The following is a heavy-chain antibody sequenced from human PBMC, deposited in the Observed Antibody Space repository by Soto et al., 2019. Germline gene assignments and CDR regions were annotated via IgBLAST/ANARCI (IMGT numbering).Heavy chain of an antibody. CDR3: AKVRPRLTQQFNGVS. V-gene: IGHV1-18*01. D-gene: IGHD2-8*01. J-gene: IGHJ5*02. Sequence: QIQLVQSGAEGKKPGASVRVSCKASGYTFSDHGFSWVRQGPGQGLEWLGWISAYNGATDYAQKFQRRVPLTTDTSTSTAYMELSSLRSDDPAVYYCAKVRPRLTQQFNGVSWGQGTVVTVSS. CDR1: GYTFSDHG. CDR2: ISAYNGAT.